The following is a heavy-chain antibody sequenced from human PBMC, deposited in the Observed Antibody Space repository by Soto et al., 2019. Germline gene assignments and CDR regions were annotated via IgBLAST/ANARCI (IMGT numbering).Heavy chain of an antibody. CDR2: IYYSGST. Sequence: SETLSLTCTVSGGSISSVGYYCSWIRQHPGKGLEWIGYIYYSGSTNYNPSLKSRVTISVDTSKNQFSLKLSSVTAADTAVYYCARGRYYYDSSGYYKAFDIWGQGTMVTVSS. CDR3: ARGRYYYDSSGYYKAFDI. V-gene: IGHV4-31*03. CDR1: GGSISSVGYY. J-gene: IGHJ3*02. D-gene: IGHD3-22*01.